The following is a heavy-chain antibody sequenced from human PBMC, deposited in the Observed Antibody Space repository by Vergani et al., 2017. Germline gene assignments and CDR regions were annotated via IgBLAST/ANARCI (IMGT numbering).Heavy chain of an antibody. CDR3: AKDLVEMATIPTWDNAFDI. Sequence: EVQLLESGGGLVQPGGSLRLSCAASGFTFSSYAMSWVRQAPGKGLEWVSAISGSGGSTYYADSVKGRFTISSDNSKNTLYLQMNSLRAEDTAVYYCAKDLVEMATIPTWDNAFDIWGQGTMVTVSS. CDR1: GFTFSSYA. J-gene: IGHJ3*02. V-gene: IGHV3-23*01. D-gene: IGHD5-24*01. CDR2: ISGSGGST.